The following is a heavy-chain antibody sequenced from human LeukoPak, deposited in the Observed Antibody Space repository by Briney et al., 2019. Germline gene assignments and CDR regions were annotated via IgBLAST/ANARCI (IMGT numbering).Heavy chain of an antibody. Sequence: GGSLRLSCAASGFTFRSYEMNWVRHALGEGLEWVSYISSSGSTIYYADSVKGRFTISRDNAKNSLYLQMNSLRAEDTAVYYCASPGYYYDSSGYWYWGQGTLVTVSS. CDR1: GFTFRSYE. CDR2: ISSSGSTI. J-gene: IGHJ4*02. D-gene: IGHD3-22*01. CDR3: ASPGYYYDSSGYWY. V-gene: IGHV3-48*03.